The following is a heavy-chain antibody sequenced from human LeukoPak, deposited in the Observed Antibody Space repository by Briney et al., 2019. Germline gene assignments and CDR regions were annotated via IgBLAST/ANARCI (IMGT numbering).Heavy chain of an antibody. CDR2: IYYSGST. J-gene: IGHJ4*02. Sequence: PSETLSLTCTVSGGSISSSSYYWGWIRQPPGKGLEWIGSIYYSGSTYYNPSLKSRVTISVDTSKNQFSLKLSSVTAADTAVYYCARQVSGRKWLVDYWGQGTLVTVSS. D-gene: IGHD6-19*01. V-gene: IGHV4-39*01. CDR1: GGSISSSSYY. CDR3: ARQVSGRKWLVDY.